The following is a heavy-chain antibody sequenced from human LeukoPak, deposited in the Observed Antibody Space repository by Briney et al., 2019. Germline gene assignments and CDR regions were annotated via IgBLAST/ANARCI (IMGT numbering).Heavy chain of an antibody. J-gene: IGHJ6*02. Sequence: ASVKVSCKASGGTFSSYAISWVRQAPGQGLEWMGGIIPIFGTANYAQKFQGGVTITADESTSTAYMELSSLRSEDTAVYYCARDGSGDRYYYYGMDVWGQGTTVTVSS. D-gene: IGHD7-27*01. CDR3: ARDGSGDRYYYYGMDV. V-gene: IGHV1-69*01. CDR2: IIPIFGTA. CDR1: GGTFSSYA.